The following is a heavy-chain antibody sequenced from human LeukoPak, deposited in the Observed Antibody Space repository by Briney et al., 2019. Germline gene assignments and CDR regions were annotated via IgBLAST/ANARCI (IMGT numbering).Heavy chain of an antibody. D-gene: IGHD2-21*01. Sequence: PGGSLRLSCAASGFTFSSYGMSWVRQAPGKGLEWVSAISGSGGNTYHADSVRGRFTISRDSSKNTLFLQMNRLRPEDAAVYYCAKALVTTCRGAYCYPFDYWGQGTLVTVSS. CDR3: AKALVTTCRGAYCYPFDY. CDR1: GFTFSSYG. V-gene: IGHV3-23*01. CDR2: ISGSGGNT. J-gene: IGHJ4*02.